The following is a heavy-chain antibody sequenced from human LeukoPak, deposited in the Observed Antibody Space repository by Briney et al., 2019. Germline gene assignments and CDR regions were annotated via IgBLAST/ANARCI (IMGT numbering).Heavy chain of an antibody. V-gene: IGHV3-21*01. CDR3: ARDWPIDY. J-gene: IGHJ4*02. CDR1: GFTFSTYS. CDR2: ISSSSTYI. Sequence: GGSLRFSCAASGFTFSTYSVNWVRQAPGKGLEWFSSISSSSTYIYYADSVKGRFTISRDNAKNSLYLQMHSLRAEDTAVYYCARDWPIDYWGQGTLVTVSS.